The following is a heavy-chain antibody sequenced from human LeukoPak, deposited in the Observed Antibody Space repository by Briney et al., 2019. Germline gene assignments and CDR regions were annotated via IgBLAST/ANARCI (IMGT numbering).Heavy chain of an antibody. CDR3: ARDTRKYTMATIPLVDY. CDR2: ISAYNGNT. CDR1: GYTFTSYG. J-gene: IGHJ4*02. D-gene: IGHD5-24*01. Sequence: VASVKVSCKASGYTFTSYGISWVRQAPGQGLEWMGWISAYNGNTNYAQKLQGRVTMTTDTSTSTAYMELRSLRSDDTAVYYCARDTRKYTMATIPLVDYWGQGTLVTVSS. V-gene: IGHV1-18*01.